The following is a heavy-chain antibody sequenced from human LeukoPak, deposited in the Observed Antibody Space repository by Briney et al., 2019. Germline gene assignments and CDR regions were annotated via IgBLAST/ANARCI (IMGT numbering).Heavy chain of an antibody. V-gene: IGHV4-34*01. Sequence: SETLSLTCAVYGGSFSGYYWSWIRQPPEKGLEWIGEINHSGSTNYNPSLKSRVTISVDTSKNQFSLKLSSVTAADTAVYYCARGSRLDYWGQGTLVTVSS. D-gene: IGHD2-21*02. J-gene: IGHJ4*02. CDR1: GGSFSGYY. CDR3: ARGSRLDY. CDR2: INHSGST.